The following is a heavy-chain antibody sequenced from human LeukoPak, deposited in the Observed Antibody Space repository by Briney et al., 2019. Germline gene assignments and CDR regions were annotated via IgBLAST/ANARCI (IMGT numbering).Heavy chain of an antibody. CDR2: ISGYNGDT. V-gene: IGHV1-18*01. CDR3: ARRSGYDRRAGTLDI. Sequence: GASVKVSCKASGLTFTSFGFSWVRQAPGQGLEWVGWISGYNGDTSHDQKFQGRVTISTDTSTNTAYMDLRSLTSDDTAVYYCARRSGYDRRAGTLDIWGQGTMVTVSS. J-gene: IGHJ3*02. CDR1: GLTFTSFG. D-gene: IGHD5-12*01.